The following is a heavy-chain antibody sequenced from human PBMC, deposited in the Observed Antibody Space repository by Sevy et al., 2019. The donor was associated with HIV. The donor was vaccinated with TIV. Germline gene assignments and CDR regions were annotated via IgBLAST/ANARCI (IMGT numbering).Heavy chain of an antibody. J-gene: IGHJ6*03. V-gene: IGHV3-74*01. D-gene: IGHD3-10*01. CDR2: INSDGSST. CDR3: ARNSARGIGYYYYYMDV. Sequence: GGSLRLSCAASGFTFSSYWMHWVRQAPGKGLVWVSRINSDGSSTSYGDSVKGRFTICRDNSKNKLYLKMNSQRAEDTAVYYCARNSARGIGYYYYYMDVWGKGTTVTVSS. CDR1: GFTFSSYW.